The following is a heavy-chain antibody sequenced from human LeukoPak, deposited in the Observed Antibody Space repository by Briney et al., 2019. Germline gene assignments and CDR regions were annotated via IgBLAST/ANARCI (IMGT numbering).Heavy chain of an antibody. Sequence: GGSLRLSCAASGFTFSVYEMHWVRQAPGKGLEWVSDISSSGSVTYYADSVRGRFTTSRDNANNFLYLQMHSLRAEDTAIYYRSLLAVASPQDYWGQGTWVTVSS. CDR1: GFTFSVYE. CDR3: SLLAVASPQDY. V-gene: IGHV3-48*03. J-gene: IGHJ4*02. CDR2: ISSSGSVT. D-gene: IGHD6-19*01.